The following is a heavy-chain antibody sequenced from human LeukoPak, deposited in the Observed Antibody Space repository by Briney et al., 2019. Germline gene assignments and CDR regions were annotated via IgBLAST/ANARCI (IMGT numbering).Heavy chain of an antibody. Sequence: GRSVRVSCAASGFTFSSYAMLWVRQDPGKGLEWVAVISYDGSNKYYADSVKGRFTISRDNSKNTLYLQMNSLRAEDTAVYYCARVGDSSGWPYFDYWGQGTLVTVSS. CDR3: ARVGDSSGWPYFDY. CDR2: ISYDGSNK. V-gene: IGHV3-30*04. D-gene: IGHD6-19*01. J-gene: IGHJ4*02. CDR1: GFTFSSYA.